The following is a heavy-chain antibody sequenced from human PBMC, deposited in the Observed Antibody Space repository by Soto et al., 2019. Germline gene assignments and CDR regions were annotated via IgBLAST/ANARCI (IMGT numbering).Heavy chain of an antibody. CDR2: IIPILGIA. CDR1: GGTFSSYT. D-gene: IGHD3-3*01. Sequence: GASVKVSCKASGGTFSSYTISWVRQAPGQGLEWMGRIIPILGIANYAQKFQGRVTITADKSTSTAYMELSSLRSEDTAVYYCARGGHVTKFPFGASSTPFDYWGQGTLVTVSS. CDR3: ARGGHVTKFPFGASSTPFDY. J-gene: IGHJ4*02. V-gene: IGHV1-69*02.